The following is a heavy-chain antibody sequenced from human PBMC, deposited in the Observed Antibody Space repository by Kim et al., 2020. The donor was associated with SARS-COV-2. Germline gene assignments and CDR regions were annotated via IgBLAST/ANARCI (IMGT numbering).Heavy chain of an antibody. CDR2: IYYSGST. J-gene: IGHJ5*02. V-gene: IGHV4-39*01. D-gene: IGHD3-10*01. CDR1: GGSISSSSYY. Sequence: SETLSLTCTVSGGSISSSSYYWGWIRQPPGKGLEWIGSIYYSGSTYYNPSLKSRVTISVDTSKNQFSLKLSSVTAADTAVYYCARQRSNERLLWFGELFWFDPWGQGTLVTVSS. CDR3: ARQRSNERLLWFGELFWFDP.